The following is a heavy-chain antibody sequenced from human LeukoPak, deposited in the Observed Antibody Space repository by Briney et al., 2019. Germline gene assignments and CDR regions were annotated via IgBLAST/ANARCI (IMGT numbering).Heavy chain of an antibody. Sequence: GGSLRLSCAASGFTVSSNYMSWVRQAPGKGLEWVSIYYSGGNTYYANSVKGRFTISRDSSKNTLYLQMNSLRAEDTAVYYCARDNGDYLDYWGQGTLVTVSS. J-gene: IGHJ4*02. CDR3: ARDNGDYLDY. V-gene: IGHV3-53*01. D-gene: IGHD4-17*01. CDR2: YYSGGNT. CDR1: GFTVSSNY.